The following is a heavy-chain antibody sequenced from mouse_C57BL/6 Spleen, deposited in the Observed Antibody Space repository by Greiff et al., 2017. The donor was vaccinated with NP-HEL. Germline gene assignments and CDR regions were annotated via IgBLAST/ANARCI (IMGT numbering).Heavy chain of an antibody. CDR1: GYTFTSYW. V-gene: IGHV1-50*01. CDR2: IDPSDSYT. J-gene: IGHJ3*01. CDR3: ARKDDYDGGAY. D-gene: IGHD2-4*01. Sequence: QVQLQQPGAELVKPGASVKLSCKASGYTFTSYWMQWVNQRPGQGLEWIGEIDPSDSYTNYNQKFKGKATLTVDTSFSTAYMQLSSVTSEDSAVYYCARKDDYDGGAYWGQGTLVTVSA.